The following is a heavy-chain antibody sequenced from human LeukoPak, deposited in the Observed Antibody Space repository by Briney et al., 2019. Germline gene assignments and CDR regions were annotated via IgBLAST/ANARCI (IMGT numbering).Heavy chain of an antibody. CDR1: GLTFSGQW. CDR3: AYTNRLTY. D-gene: IGHD3-16*01. V-gene: IGHV3-7*01. J-gene: IGHJ4*02. CDR2: IKYDGSEE. Sequence: PGGSLRLSCAAAGLTFSGQWMNWVRQAPGQGLEWVANIKYDGSEEYYADSVKGRFTISRDNAKNSLSLQMNYVRAGDTAIYYCAYTNRLTYWGQGALVTVSS.